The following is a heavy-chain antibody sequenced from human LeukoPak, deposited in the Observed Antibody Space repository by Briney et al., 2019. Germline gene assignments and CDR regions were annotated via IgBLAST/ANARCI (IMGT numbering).Heavy chain of an antibody. V-gene: IGHV3-66*01. Sequence: GGSLRLSCAASGFTVSSNYMSWVRQAPGKGLEWVSVIYSGGSTYYADSVKGRFTISRDNSKNTLYLQMNCLRAEDTAVYYCARAHDYYDSSGYYYALDYWGQGTLVTVSS. D-gene: IGHD3-22*01. CDR3: ARAHDYYDSSGYYYALDY. J-gene: IGHJ4*02. CDR2: IYSGGST. CDR1: GFTVSSNY.